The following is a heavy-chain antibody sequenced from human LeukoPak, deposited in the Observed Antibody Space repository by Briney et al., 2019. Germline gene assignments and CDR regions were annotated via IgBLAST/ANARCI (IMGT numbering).Heavy chain of an antibody. V-gene: IGHV3-23*01. J-gene: IGHJ4*02. CDR2: ISGSGGST. D-gene: IGHD3-22*01. Sequence: GGSLRLSCAASGFTFSSYAVSWVRQAPGKGLEWVSAISGSGGSTYYADSVKGRFTISRDNSKNTLYLQMNSLRAEDTAVYYCAKAGDYYDSSGYYYVLDYWGQGTLVTVSS. CDR3: AKAGDYYDSSGYYYVLDY. CDR1: GFTFSSYA.